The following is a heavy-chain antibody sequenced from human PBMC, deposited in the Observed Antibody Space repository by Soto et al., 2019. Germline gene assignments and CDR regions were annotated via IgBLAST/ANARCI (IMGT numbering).Heavy chain of an antibody. V-gene: IGHV3-23*01. CDR1: GFTFSSYA. D-gene: IGHD1-26*01. J-gene: IGHJ5*02. Sequence: GGSLRLSCAASGFTFSSYAMSWVRQAPGKGLEWVSAISGSGGSTYYADSVKGRFTISRDNSKNTLYLQMNSLRAEDTAVYYCAKLTSGSSLGRSWFDPWGQGTLVTVSS. CDR3: AKLTSGSSLGRSWFDP. CDR2: ISGSGGST.